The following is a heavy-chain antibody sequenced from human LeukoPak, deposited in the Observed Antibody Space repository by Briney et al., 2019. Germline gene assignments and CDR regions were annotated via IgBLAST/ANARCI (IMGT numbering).Heavy chain of an antibody. J-gene: IGHJ3*02. CDR3: AKVNGYCSSTSCQRAFDI. CDR2: ISRDGGRI. D-gene: IGHD2-2*01. CDR1: GFTFGGYA. V-gene: IGHV3-9*01. Sequence: GRSLRLSCAASGFTFGGYAMRWVRQAPGKGLEWVSGISRDGGRIGCADSVKGRFTISRDNANNSLYLQKNSLRAEDTALYYCAKVNGYCSSTSCQRAFDIWGQGTMVTVSS.